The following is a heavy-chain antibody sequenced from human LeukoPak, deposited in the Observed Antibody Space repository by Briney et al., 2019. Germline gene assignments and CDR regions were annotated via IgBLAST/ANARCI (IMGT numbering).Heavy chain of an antibody. V-gene: IGHV4-59*11. CDR2: IYHTGST. CDR3: ARGNSVDWFDP. D-gene: IGHD4-23*01. J-gene: IGHJ5*02. CDR1: VGSFRNHY. Sequence: SETLSLTCTFSVGSFRNHYWSWIRQPPAKGLEGIGYIYHTGSTNYNPSLKSRVTISVDTSKNPFSLKLSSVTAADTAVYYCARGNSVDWFDPWGQGTQVTVSS.